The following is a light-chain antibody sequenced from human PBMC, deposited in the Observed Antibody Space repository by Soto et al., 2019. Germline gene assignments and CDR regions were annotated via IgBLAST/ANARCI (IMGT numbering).Light chain of an antibody. CDR2: GAS. CDR3: QQYGDSPWT. V-gene: IGKV4-1*01. CDR1: QSVLLGSNNKNY. J-gene: IGKJ1*01. Sequence: DIVMTQSPDSLAVSLGERATINCKSSQSVLLGSNNKNYLAWYQQTHGQAPRXXLYGASNWEIGIPDRFRGSGAGTEFTLTISRLEPEDVAVYYCQQYGDSPWTFGQGTKV.